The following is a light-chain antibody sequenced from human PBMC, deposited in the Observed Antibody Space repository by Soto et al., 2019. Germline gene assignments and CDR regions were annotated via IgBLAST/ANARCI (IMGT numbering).Light chain of an antibody. V-gene: IGKV1-5*01. CDR2: DAS. CDR1: QSISSW. J-gene: IGKJ1*01. CDR3: QQYNSYSRT. Sequence: DIQMTQSPSTLSASVGDRVTITCRASQSISSWLAWYQQKPGKTPNLLIYDASALERGVPSRFSGSGSGTEFTLTISSLQPDDFATYYCQQYNSYSRTFGQGTKLNI.